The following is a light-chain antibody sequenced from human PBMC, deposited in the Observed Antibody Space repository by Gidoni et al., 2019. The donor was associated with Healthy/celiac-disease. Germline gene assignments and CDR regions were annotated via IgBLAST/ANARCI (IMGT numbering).Light chain of an antibody. CDR2: DAS. Sequence: EIVLTQSPATLSLSPGERATLSCRASQSLSSYLAWYQQKPGQAPRLLIDDASNRATGIPARFSGSGSGTDFTLTISSLEPEDFAVYYCQQRSNWPLWCSFGQGTKLEIK. J-gene: IGKJ2*04. CDR1: QSLSSY. CDR3: QQRSNWPLWCS. V-gene: IGKV3-11*01.